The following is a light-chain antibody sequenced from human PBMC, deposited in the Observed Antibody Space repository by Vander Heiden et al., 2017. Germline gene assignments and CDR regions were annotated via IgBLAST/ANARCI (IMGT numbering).Light chain of an antibody. CDR1: QSISSW. J-gene: IGKJ1*01. V-gene: IGKV1-5*01. Sequence: DIQMTHSPSTLSASVGDRVTITCPASQSISSWLAWYQQKPGKAPKILIYDASSLESGVPSRFSGSGSGTEFTLTISSLQPDDFATYYCQQYNSYSWTFGQGTKVEIK. CDR2: DAS. CDR3: QQYNSYSWT.